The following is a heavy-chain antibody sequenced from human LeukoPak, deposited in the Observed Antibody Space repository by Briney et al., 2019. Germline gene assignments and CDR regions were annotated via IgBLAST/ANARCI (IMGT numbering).Heavy chain of an antibody. CDR1: GGSFSGYY. V-gene: IGHV4-34*01. Sequence: PSETLSLTCAVYGGSFSGYYWSWIRQPPGKGLEWIGEINHSGSTNYNPSLESRVTISVDTSRNQFSLKLSSVTAADTAVYYCARGAELVRGVLYYYYGMDVWGQGTTVTVSS. D-gene: IGHD3-10*01. CDR2: INHSGST. CDR3: ARGAELVRGVLYYYYGMDV. J-gene: IGHJ6*02.